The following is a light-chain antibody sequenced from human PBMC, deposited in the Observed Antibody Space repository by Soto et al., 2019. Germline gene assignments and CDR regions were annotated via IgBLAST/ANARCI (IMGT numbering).Light chain of an antibody. V-gene: IGKV1-5*03. CDR3: QQYKTYSRT. CDR2: KAS. Sequence: EIQMTQSPSTLSAYVGDRVTITCRASQSINNWLAWYQQRPGKAPKLLISKASILESGVPSRFSGSGSGTEFTLTINRLQPDDLATYYCQQYKTYSRTFGQGTQVEIK. J-gene: IGKJ1*01. CDR1: QSINNW.